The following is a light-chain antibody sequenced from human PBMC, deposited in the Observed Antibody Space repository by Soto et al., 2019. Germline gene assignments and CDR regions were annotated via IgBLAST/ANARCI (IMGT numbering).Light chain of an antibody. CDR2: GAS. CDR3: QQDNNWPRT. J-gene: IGKJ1*01. CDR1: QSVSSN. Sequence: EIVMTQSPATLSVSPGERATLSCRASQSVSSNLAWYQQKPGQAPRLLIYGASTRATGIPARFSGSGSGTEFTLTISSPQSEDFAVYYCQQDNNWPRTSGQGTK. V-gene: IGKV3-15*01.